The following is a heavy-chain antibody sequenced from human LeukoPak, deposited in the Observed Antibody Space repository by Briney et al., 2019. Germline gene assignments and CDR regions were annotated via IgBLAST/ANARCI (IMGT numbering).Heavy chain of an antibody. J-gene: IGHJ4*02. CDR2: ISGNGGGT. CDR3: AKSFGYSRSWFDN. D-gene: IGHD6-13*01. Sequence: GGSLRLSCAASGLTFSSYAMSWVRQAPGKGLEWVSGISGNGGGTYYADSVKGRFTISRDNSKSTLYLKMNSLRGGDTSVYYCAKSFGYSRSWFDNWGQGALVTVSS. V-gene: IGHV3-23*01. CDR1: GLTFSSYA.